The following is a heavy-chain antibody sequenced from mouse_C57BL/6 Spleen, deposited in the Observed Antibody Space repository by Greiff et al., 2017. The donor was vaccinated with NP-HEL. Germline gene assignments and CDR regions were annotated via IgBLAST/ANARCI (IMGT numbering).Heavy chain of an antibody. Sequence: EVMLVESGGGLVQPGGSLSLSCAASGFTFTDYYMSWVRQPPGKALEWLGFIRNKANGYTTEYSASVKGRFTISRDNSQSILYLQMNALRAEDSATYYCASSTAVVGNYYAMDYWGQGTSVTVSS. J-gene: IGHJ4*01. CDR2: IRNKANGYTT. CDR3: ASSTAVVGNYYAMDY. D-gene: IGHD1-1*01. V-gene: IGHV7-3*01. CDR1: GFTFTDYY.